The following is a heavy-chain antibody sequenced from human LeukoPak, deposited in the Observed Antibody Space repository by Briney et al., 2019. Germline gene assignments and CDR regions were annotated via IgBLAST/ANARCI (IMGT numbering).Heavy chain of an antibody. CDR3: AKTVGSGSYSLPFDY. J-gene: IGHJ4*02. CDR2: VSGDGGRA. D-gene: IGHD3-10*01. Sequence: GGSLRLSCAASGFTFDDYVMHWVRQAPGKGPEWVSLVSGDGGRAYYADSVKGRFTISRDNSKNSLYLQMNSLRSEDTALYYCAKTVGSGSYSLPFDYWGQGTLVTVSS. V-gene: IGHV3-43*02. CDR1: GFTFDDYV.